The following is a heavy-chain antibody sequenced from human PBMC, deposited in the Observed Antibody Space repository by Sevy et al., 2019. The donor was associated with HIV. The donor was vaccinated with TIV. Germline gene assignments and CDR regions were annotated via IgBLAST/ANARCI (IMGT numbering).Heavy chain of an antibody. CDR2: ISSISNYI. D-gene: IGHD2-2*02. Sequence: GGSLRLSCAASGFTFSSYTMNWVRQAPGKGLEWVSSISSISNYIYYAASVKGRFTVSRDNAKNSLYLQMNSLRAEDTAVYYCARNNCSITNCYMGDAFDIWGQGTMVTVSS. V-gene: IGHV3-21*01. J-gene: IGHJ3*02. CDR3: ARNNCSITNCYMGDAFDI. CDR1: GFTFSSYT.